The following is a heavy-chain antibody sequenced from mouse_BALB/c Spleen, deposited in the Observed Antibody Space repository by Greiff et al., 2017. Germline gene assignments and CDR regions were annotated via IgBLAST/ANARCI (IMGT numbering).Heavy chain of an antibody. D-gene: IGHD1-1*01. CDR2: ISSGGST. J-gene: IGHJ2*01. V-gene: IGHV5-6-5*01. CDR1: GFTFSSYA. Sequence: DVMLVESGGGLVKPGGSLKLSCAASGFTFSSYAMSWVRQTPEKRLEWVASISSGGSTYYPDSVKGRFTISRDNARNILYLQMSSLRSEDTAMYYCARGVLYYGYFDYWGQGTTLTVSS. CDR3: ARGVLYYGYFDY.